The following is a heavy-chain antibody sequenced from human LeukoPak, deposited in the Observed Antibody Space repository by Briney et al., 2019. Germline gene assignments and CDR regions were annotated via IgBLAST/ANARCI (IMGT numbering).Heavy chain of an antibody. J-gene: IGHJ3*02. CDR3: ARIMVRGVTHAFDI. D-gene: IGHD3-10*01. CDR1: GFSLSTSAMC. Sequence: SGPTLVNPTLILTLTCTFSGFSLSTSAMCVSWIRQPPGKALEWLARIDWDDDKYYSTSLKTRLTISKDTSKNQVVLTMTNMDPVDTATYYCARIMVRGVTHAFDIWGQGTMVTVSS. CDR2: IDWDDDK. V-gene: IGHV2-70*11.